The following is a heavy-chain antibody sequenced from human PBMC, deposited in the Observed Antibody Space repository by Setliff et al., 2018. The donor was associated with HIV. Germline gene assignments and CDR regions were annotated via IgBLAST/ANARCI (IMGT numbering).Heavy chain of an antibody. D-gene: IGHD3-9*01. J-gene: IGHJ2*01. CDR3: ARGAYYDILTAYFSYFDL. Sequence: PSETLSLTCTVSGGSIGSGGYYWSWIRQHPGKGLEWIGYIYYSGSTYYNPSLKSRVTMSLDTSKNQFSLKLRSVTAADTAVYYCARGAYYDILTAYFSYFDLWGRGTLVTVSS. V-gene: IGHV4-31*03. CDR1: GGSIGSGGYY. CDR2: IYYSGST.